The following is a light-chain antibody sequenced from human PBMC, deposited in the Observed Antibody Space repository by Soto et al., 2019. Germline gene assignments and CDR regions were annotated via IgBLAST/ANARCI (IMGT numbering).Light chain of an antibody. CDR3: QSQDSSRSGYV. CDR1: SSNIGAGYE. CDR2: ENN. Sequence: QSVLTQPPSVSEAPGQRVTISCTGSSSNIGAGYEAHWYQQVPGTAPKLLIYENNNRPSGVPDRFSGSKSGTSASLAITGLQAEDEAEAYCQSQDSSRSGYVFGTGTKLTVL. J-gene: IGLJ1*01. V-gene: IGLV1-40*01.